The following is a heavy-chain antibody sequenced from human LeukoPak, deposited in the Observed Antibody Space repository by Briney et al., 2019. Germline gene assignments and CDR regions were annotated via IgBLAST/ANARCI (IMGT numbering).Heavy chain of an antibody. CDR2: INSDGSST. Sequence: GGSLRLPCAASGFTFSRYWMHWVRQAPGKGLVWVSRINSDGSSTSYADSVKGRFTISRDNAKNTLYLQMNSLRAEDTAVYYCARDFSYPSGGVDYWGQGTLVTVSS. CDR1: GFTFSRYW. CDR3: ARDFSYPSGGVDY. D-gene: IGHD2-21*01. J-gene: IGHJ4*02. V-gene: IGHV3-74*01.